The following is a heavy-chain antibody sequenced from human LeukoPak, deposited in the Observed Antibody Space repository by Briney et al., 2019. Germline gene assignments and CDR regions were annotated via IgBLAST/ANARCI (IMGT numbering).Heavy chain of an antibody. CDR3: ARGTIFGVAEEGPIHYYFDY. V-gene: IGHV4-31*03. Sequence: SQTLSLTCTVSGGSISSGGYYWSWIRQHPGKGLEWIGYIYYSGSTYYNPSLKSRVTISVDTSKNQFSLKLSSVTAADTAVYYCARGTIFGVAEEGPIHYYFDYWGQGTLVTVSS. CDR2: IYYSGST. J-gene: IGHJ4*02. D-gene: IGHD3-3*01. CDR1: GGSISSGGYY.